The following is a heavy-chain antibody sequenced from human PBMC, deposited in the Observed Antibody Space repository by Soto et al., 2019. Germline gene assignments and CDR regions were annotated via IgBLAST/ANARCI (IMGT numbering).Heavy chain of an antibody. D-gene: IGHD2-21*01. V-gene: IGHV1-69*12. CDR3: VLGQYIVVGRVRHINYGLDV. Sequence: QVQLVQSGAEVKKPGSSVTVSCKASGGTFNNYGLSWVQQAPGQGLEWMGGIIPIFGTPNYGQKFQGKVTISADEAAGTASVELTSLMSEDTATYSCVLGQYIVVGRVRHINYGLDVWGQGTTVTVSS. CDR1: GGTFNNYG. J-gene: IGHJ6*02. CDR2: IIPIFGTP.